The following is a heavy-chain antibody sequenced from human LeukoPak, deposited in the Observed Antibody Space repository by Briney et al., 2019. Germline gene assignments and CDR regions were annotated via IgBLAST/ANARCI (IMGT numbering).Heavy chain of an antibody. CDR1: GGTFSSYA. CDR2: IIPIFGTA. Sequence: VASVKVSCKASGGTFSSYAISWVRQAPGQGLEWMGGIIPIFGTANYAQKFQGRVTITADKSTSTAYMELSSLRSEDTAVYYCAAGAAATTDYWGQGTLVTVSS. V-gene: IGHV1-69*06. J-gene: IGHJ4*02. D-gene: IGHD6-13*01. CDR3: AAGAAATTDY.